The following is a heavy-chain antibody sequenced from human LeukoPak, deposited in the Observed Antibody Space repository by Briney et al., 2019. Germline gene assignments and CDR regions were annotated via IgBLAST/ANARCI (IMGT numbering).Heavy chain of an antibody. J-gene: IGHJ4*02. CDR2: IYYSGST. V-gene: IGHV4-59*01. CDR3: ARDVSGSSWHDY. Sequence: SETLSLTCTVSGGSISSYYWSWIRKPPGKGVEWIAYIYYSGSTNYNPSLKSRVTISVDTSKNQFSLKLSSVTAADTAVYYCARDVSGSSWHDYWGQGTLVTVSS. CDR1: GGSISSYY. D-gene: IGHD6-13*01.